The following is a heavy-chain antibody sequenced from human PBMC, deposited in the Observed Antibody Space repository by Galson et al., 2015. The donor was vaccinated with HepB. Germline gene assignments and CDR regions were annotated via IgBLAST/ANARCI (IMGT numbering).Heavy chain of an antibody. J-gene: IGHJ4*02. V-gene: IGHV4-34*01. D-gene: IGHD1-26*01. CDR3: ARTRSYYFDY. Sequence: TLSLTCAVYGGSFSGYYWSWIRQPPGKGLEWIGEINHSGSTNYNPSLKSRVTISVDTSKNQFSLKLSSVTAADTAVYYCARTRSYYFDYWGQGTLVTVSS. CDR2: INHSGST. CDR1: GGSFSGYY.